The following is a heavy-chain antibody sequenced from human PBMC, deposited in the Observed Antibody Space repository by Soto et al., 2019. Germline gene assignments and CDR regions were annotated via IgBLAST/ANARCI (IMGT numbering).Heavy chain of an antibody. Sequence: QVQLVESGGGVVQPGRSLRLSCAASGFTFSSYAMHWVRQAPGKGLEWVAVISYDGSNKYYADSVKGRFTISRDNSKNTLYLQMNSLRAEDTAVYYCAREGGIAVAGAFDYWGQGTLVTDSS. CDR1: GFTFSSYA. J-gene: IGHJ4*02. D-gene: IGHD6-19*01. CDR3: AREGGIAVAGAFDY. V-gene: IGHV3-30-3*01. CDR2: ISYDGSNK.